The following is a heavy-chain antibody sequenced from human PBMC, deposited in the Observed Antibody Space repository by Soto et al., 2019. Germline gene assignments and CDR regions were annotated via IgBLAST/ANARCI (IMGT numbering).Heavy chain of an antibody. CDR2: ISSSSSYI. V-gene: IGHV3-21*01. CDR3: ARVVDGSYGDYYYYYGMDV. D-gene: IGHD1-26*01. Sequence: GGSLRLSCAASGFTFSSYSMNWVRQAPGKGLEWVSSISSSSSYIYYADSVKGRFTISRDNAKNSLYLQMNSLRAEDTAVYYCARVVDGSYGDYYYYYGMDVWGQGTTGTVSS. J-gene: IGHJ6*02. CDR1: GFTFSSYS.